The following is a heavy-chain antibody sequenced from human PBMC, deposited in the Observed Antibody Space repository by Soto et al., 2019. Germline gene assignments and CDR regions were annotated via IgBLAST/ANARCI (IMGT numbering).Heavy chain of an antibody. D-gene: IGHD4-4*01. CDR3: SGGQNDYNYYYYYPMDV. Sequence: EVQLVESGGGLVQPGESLRLSCAASGFTFSGSAMHWVRQAPGKGLEWVGRIRSKPNNYATAYAASVKGRFSISRDDSKNTAYLQVNGLKTEDTAVYYCSGGQNDYNYYYYYPMDVWGRWTTVTVSS. CDR2: IRSKPNNYAT. V-gene: IGHV3-73*02. CDR1: GFTFSGSA. J-gene: IGHJ6*02.